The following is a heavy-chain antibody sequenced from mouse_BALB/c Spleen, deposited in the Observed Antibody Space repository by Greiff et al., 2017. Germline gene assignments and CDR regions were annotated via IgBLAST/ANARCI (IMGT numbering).Heavy chain of an antibody. J-gene: IGHJ3*01. D-gene: IGHD2-4*01. CDR3: TREIRYDYDGGFAY. Sequence: EVQLQQSGTVLARPGASVKMSCKASGYSFTSYWMHWVKQRPGQGLEWIGAIYPGNSDTSYNQKFKGKAKLTAVTSASTAYMELSSLTNEDSAVYYCTREIRYDYDGGFAYWGQGTLVTVSA. CDR1: GYSFTSYW. CDR2: IYPGNSDT. V-gene: IGHV1-5*01.